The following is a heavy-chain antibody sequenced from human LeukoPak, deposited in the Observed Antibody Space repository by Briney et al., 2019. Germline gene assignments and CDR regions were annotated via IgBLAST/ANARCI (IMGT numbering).Heavy chain of an antibody. V-gene: IGHV2-70*11. Sequence: RESGPALVKPTQTLTLTCTFSGFSLSTSGMCVSWIRQPPGKALEWLARIDWDDDKYYSTSLKTRLTISKDTSKNQVVLTMTNMDPVDTATYYCARIRYCSGGSSFKTFDYWGQGTLVTVSS. D-gene: IGHD2-15*01. CDR3: ARIRYCSGGSSFKTFDY. CDR2: IDWDDDK. J-gene: IGHJ4*02. CDR1: GFSLSTSGMC.